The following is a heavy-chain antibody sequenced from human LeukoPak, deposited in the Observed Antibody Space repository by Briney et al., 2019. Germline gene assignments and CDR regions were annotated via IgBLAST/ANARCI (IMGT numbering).Heavy chain of an antibody. D-gene: IGHD5-12*01. CDR2: ISSSSRYT. V-gene: IGHV3-21*01. CDR1: GFSLRDYS. J-gene: IGHJ4*02. Sequence: GGSLRLSCAASGFSLRDYSMDWVRQAPGKGLEWVSSISSSSRYTFYVDSVKGRFTISRDNAKNSLYLQMNSLRAEDTAVYYCARAGYSGYDSVGTETALDYWGQGTLVTVSS. CDR3: ARAGYSGYDSVGTETALDY.